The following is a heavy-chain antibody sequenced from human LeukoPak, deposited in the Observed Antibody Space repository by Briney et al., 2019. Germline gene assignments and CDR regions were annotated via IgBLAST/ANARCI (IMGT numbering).Heavy chain of an antibody. CDR1: GFTLSSYS. CDR3: ARVSTGYSYDFDY. CDR2: ISSSSSYI. D-gene: IGHD5-18*01. V-gene: IGHV3-21*01. J-gene: IGHJ4*02. Sequence: GGSLRLSCAASGFTLSSYSMTWVRQAPGKGLEWVSSISSSSSYIYYADSVKGRFTISRDNAKNSLYLQMSSLRAEDTAVYYCARVSTGYSYDFDYWGQGTLVTVSS.